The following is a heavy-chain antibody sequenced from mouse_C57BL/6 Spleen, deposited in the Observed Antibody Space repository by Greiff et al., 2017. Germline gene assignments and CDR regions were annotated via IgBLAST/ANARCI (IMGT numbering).Heavy chain of an antibody. CDR2: IYPGSGNT. J-gene: IGHJ1*03. V-gene: IGHV1-76*01. Sequence: VQLQQSGAELVRPGASVKLSCKASGYTFTDYYINWVKQRPGQGLEWIARIYPGSGNTYYNEKFKGKATLTAEKSSSTSYMQLSSLTSEDSAVYFCARLGDALCFDVWGTGTTVTVSS. CDR3: ARLGDALCFDV. CDR1: GYTFTDYY.